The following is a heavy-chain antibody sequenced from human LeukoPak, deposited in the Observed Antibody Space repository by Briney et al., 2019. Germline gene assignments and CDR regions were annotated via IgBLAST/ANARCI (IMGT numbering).Heavy chain of an antibody. Sequence: GGSLRLSCAASGFTFSDHYMSWIRQAPGKGLEWVSYISSSGSTIYYADSVKGRFTISRDNAKNSLYLQMNSLRAEDTAVYYCARDGAYSSSWGVFDYWGQGTLVTVSS. V-gene: IGHV3-11*04. CDR3: ARDGAYSSSWGVFDY. CDR2: ISSSGSTI. J-gene: IGHJ4*02. CDR1: GFTFSDHY. D-gene: IGHD6-13*01.